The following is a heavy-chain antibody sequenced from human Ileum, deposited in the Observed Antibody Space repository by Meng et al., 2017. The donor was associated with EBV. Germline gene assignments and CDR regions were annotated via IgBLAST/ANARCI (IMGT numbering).Heavy chain of an antibody. J-gene: IGHJ4*02. CDR3: ARVAVTAIHFDS. CDR1: GGSIRSTGHY. CDR2: IFYSGSS. D-gene: IGHD2-21*02. Sequence: VQPPESGPGLVKPSQTLSLTCTVSGGSIRSTGHYWTWIRQPPGKGLEWIGYIFYSGSSFYNPSLQSRVTISVDTSKNQFSLNLSSVTAADTAVYYCARVAVTAIHFDSWGQGTLVTVSS. V-gene: IGHV4-30-4*01.